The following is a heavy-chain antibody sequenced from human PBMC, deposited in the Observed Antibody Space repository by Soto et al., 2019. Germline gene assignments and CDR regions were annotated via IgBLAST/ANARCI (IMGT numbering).Heavy chain of an antibody. Sequence: ASVKVSCKASGYTFTSYGISWVRQAPGQGLEWMGWISAYNGNTNYAQKLQGRVTMTTDTSTSTAYMELRSLRSDDTAVYYCARCITMVRGVITRPWFDPWGQGTLVTVSS. CDR2: ISAYNGNT. CDR1: GYTFTSYG. J-gene: IGHJ5*02. D-gene: IGHD3-10*01. V-gene: IGHV1-18*01. CDR3: ARCITMVRGVITRPWFDP.